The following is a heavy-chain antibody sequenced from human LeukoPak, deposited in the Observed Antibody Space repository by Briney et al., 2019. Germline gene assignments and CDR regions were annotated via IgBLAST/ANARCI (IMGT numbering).Heavy chain of an antibody. CDR2: IYPGDSDT. V-gene: IGHV5-51*01. D-gene: IGHD3-10*01. CDR1: GYSFTSYW. J-gene: IGHJ6*02. CDR3: ARHLYGSGSSWGYGMDV. Sequence: AGESLKISCKGSGYSFTSYWIGWVRQMPGKGLEWMGIIYPGDSDTRYSPSFQGQVTISADKSISTAYLQWSSLKASDTAMYYCARHLYGSGSSWGYGMDVWGQGTTVTVSS.